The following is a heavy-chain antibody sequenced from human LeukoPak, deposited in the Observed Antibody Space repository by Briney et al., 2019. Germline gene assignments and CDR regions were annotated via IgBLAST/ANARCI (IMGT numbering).Heavy chain of an antibody. CDR1: GGSISSYY. CDR2: IYYSGST. D-gene: IGHD6-19*01. CDR3: ARDMRIAVAGNAGSWFDP. V-gene: IGHV4-59*01. Sequence: PSETLSLTCTVSGGSISSYYWSWIRQPPGKGLEWIGYIYYSGSTNYNPSLKSRVTISVDTSKNQFSLKLSSVTAADTAVYYCARDMRIAVAGNAGSWFDPCGQGTLVTVSS. J-gene: IGHJ5*02.